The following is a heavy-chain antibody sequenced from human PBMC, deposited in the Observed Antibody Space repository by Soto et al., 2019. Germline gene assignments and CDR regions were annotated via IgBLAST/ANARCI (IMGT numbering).Heavy chain of an antibody. CDR1: GDSVSSNSAA. Sequence: SPTLSLTCAISGDSVSSNSAAWNWIRQSPSRGLEWLGRTYYRSKWYNDYAVSVKSRITINPDTSKNQFSLQLNSVTPEDTAVFYFQRDLDPPGVWAVLEFWGQGTLVPVS. CDR3: QRDLDPPGVWAVLEF. CDR2: TYYRSKWYN. V-gene: IGHV6-1*01. D-gene: IGHD3-3*01. J-gene: IGHJ3*01.